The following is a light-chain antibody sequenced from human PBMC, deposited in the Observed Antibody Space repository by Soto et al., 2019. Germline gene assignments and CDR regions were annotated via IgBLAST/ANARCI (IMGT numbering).Light chain of an antibody. J-gene: IGKJ1*01. CDR1: HDIRSN. CDR2: GAS. CDR3: QQYGSSGT. Sequence: EIVLTQSPATLSVSPGERATVSCRASHDIRSNLAWYQQKPGQAPRLLIYGASSRATGIPDRFSGSGSGTDFTLTISRLEPEDFAVYYCQQYGSSGTFGQGTKVDI. V-gene: IGKV3-20*01.